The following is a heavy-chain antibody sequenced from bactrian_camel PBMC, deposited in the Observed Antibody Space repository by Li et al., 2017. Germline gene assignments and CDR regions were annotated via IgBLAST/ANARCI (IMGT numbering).Heavy chain of an antibody. CDR1: EYLFTSYC. J-gene: IGHJ4*01. CDR3: AADNLACGLLNRDYRY. V-gene: IGHV3-2*01. Sequence: HVQLVESGGGSVEAGGSLRLSCAAHEYLFTSYCMGWFRQAPGKEREGVANIGNFGRTNYADSVKGRFTISKDNAKNTLYLQMNSLKPEDTAMYYCAADNLACGLLNRDYRYYGLGTQVTVS. CDR2: IGNFGRT. D-gene: IGHD1*01.